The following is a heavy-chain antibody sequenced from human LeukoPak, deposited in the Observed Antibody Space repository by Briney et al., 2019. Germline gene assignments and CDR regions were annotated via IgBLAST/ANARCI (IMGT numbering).Heavy chain of an antibody. V-gene: IGHV3-30*04. CDR1: GFTFGSYA. CDR3: ARDPKRGAILLAH. J-gene: IGHJ4*02. Sequence: PGKSLRLSCAASGFTFGSYAMHWVRQAPGKGLEWLAVISFDGTNKYFADTVKGRNTNSRDNYRNTVYLEMNKLTYEDTAIYYCARDPKRGAILLAHWGQGTLVTVSS. D-gene: IGHD3-10*01. CDR2: ISFDGTNK.